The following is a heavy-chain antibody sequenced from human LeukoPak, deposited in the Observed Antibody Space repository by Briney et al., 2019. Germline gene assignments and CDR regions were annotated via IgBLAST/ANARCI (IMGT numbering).Heavy chain of an antibody. CDR1: GFTFSSYA. CDR3: ARVLDLGYSYGFDY. V-gene: IGHV3-30*04. CDR2: ISYDGSNK. Sequence: PGGSLRLSCAASGFTFSSYAMHWVRQAPGKGLEWVAVISYDGSNKYYADSVKGRFTISRDNSKNTLYLQMNSLRAEDTAVYYCARVLDLGYSYGFDYWGQGTLVTVSS. D-gene: IGHD5-18*01. J-gene: IGHJ4*02.